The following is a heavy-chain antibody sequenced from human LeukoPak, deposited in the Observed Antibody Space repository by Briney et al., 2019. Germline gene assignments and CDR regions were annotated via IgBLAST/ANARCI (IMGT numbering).Heavy chain of an antibody. J-gene: IGHJ5*02. V-gene: IGHV3-23*01. CDR3: AKDRKYCSGGSCYSDNWFDP. Sequence: GGSLRLSCAASGFTFSSYAMSWVRQAPGKGLEWVSAISGSGGSTYYADSVKGRFTISRDNSKNTLYLQMNSLRAEDTAVYYCAKDRKYCSGGSCYSDNWFDPRGQGTLVTVSS. D-gene: IGHD2-15*01. CDR1: GFTFSSYA. CDR2: ISGSGGST.